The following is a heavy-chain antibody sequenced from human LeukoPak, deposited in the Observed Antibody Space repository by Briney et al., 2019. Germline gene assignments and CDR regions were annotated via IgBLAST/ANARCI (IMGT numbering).Heavy chain of an antibody. Sequence: SETLSLTCAVSGGSISSGGYYWSWIRQPPGKGLEWIGYIYHSGSTYYNPSLKSRVTISVDTSKNQFSLKLSSVTAADTAVYYCAREFWSGHNGLDYWGQGTLVTVSS. D-gene: IGHD3-3*01. J-gene: IGHJ4*02. CDR2: IYHSGST. CDR1: GGSISSGGYY. CDR3: AREFWSGHNGLDY. V-gene: IGHV4-30-2*01.